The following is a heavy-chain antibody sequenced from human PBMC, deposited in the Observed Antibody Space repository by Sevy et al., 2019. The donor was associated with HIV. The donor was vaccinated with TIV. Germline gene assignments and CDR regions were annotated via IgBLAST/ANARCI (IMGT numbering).Heavy chain of an antibody. CDR3: ALERLSSDVAEYFQN. CDR1: GFTFSSYS. Sequence: GGSLRLSCATSGFTFSSYSMHWVRQAPGKGLEWVATISYDGINKHYADSVKVRFTISRDNFKNSLSLQMNSLRAEDTAVYFCALERLSSDVAEYFQNWGQGTLVTVSS. J-gene: IGHJ1*01. D-gene: IGHD1-1*01. V-gene: IGHV3-30-3*01. CDR2: ISYDGINK.